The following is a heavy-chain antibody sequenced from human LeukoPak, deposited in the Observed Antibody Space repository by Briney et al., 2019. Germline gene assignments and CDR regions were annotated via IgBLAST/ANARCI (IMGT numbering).Heavy chain of an antibody. CDR1: GFTFNSYA. Sequence: GGSLRLSCSASGFTFNSYAVHWVRQAPGKGLEYVSGISRNGGSTYYADSVKGRFTISRDNPKNTLYLQMSSLRAEDTAVYYCVKESGFMVAPNSAFDIWGQGTMVTVSS. CDR2: ISRNGGST. V-gene: IGHV3-64D*06. CDR3: VKESGFMVAPNSAFDI. J-gene: IGHJ3*02. D-gene: IGHD4/OR15-4a*01.